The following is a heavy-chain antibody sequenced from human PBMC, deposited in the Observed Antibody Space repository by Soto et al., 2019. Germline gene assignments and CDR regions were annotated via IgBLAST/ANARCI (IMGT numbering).Heavy chain of an antibody. CDR2: IYHSGST. D-gene: IGHD5-18*01. V-gene: IGHV4-30-2*01. Sequence: SETLSLTCAVSGGSISSGGYSWGWIRQPPGKGLEWIGYIYHSGSTYYNPSLKSRVTISVDRSKNQFSLKLSSVTAADTAVYYCASRGYSYGFSLGMDVWGQGTTVTVSS. CDR1: GGSISSGGYS. J-gene: IGHJ6*02. CDR3: ASRGYSYGFSLGMDV.